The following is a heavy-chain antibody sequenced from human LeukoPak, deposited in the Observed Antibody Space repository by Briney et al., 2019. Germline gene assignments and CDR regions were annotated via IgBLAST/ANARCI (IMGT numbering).Heavy chain of an antibody. CDR1: GYTFSSYG. CDR2: ISAYNGNT. Sequence: ASVKVSCKASGYTFSSYGISWVRQAPGQGLEWMGWISAYNGNTNYRQKLQGRVTMTTDTSTSTAYMELRSLRSDDTAVYYCARGRVYDSSGYTNGDAFDIWGQGTMVTVSS. CDR3: ARGRVYDSSGYTNGDAFDI. D-gene: IGHD3-22*01. V-gene: IGHV1-18*01. J-gene: IGHJ3*02.